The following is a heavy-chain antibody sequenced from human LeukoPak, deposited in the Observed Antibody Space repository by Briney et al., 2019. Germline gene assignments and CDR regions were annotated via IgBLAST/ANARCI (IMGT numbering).Heavy chain of an antibody. CDR1: GFTFTNHG. CDR3: ARDSGSGSYSGY. Sequence: GGSLRLSCAASGFTFTNHGFHWVRQAPGKGLEWVALIWYDGSKKVYVDSVKGRFTISRDDPKNTLYLQMNSLRAEDTAVYYCARDSGSGSYSGYWGLGTLVTVSS. J-gene: IGHJ4*02. CDR2: IWYDGSKK. V-gene: IGHV3-33*01. D-gene: IGHD3-10*01.